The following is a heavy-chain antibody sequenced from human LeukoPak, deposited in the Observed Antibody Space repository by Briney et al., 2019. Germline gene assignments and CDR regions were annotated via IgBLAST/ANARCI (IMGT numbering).Heavy chain of an antibody. Sequence: NPSETLSLTCAVSGGSISSGGYSWSWIRQPPGKGLEWIGYIYYSGSTNYNPSLKSRVTISVDTSKNQFSLKLSSVTAADTAVYYCAREWGGQFDYWGQGTLVTVSS. J-gene: IGHJ4*02. CDR2: IYYSGST. CDR3: AREWGGQFDY. V-gene: IGHV4-61*08. D-gene: IGHD3-16*01. CDR1: GGSISSGGYS.